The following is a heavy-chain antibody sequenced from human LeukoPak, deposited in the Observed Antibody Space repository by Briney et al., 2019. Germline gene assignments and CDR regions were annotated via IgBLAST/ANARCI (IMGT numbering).Heavy chain of an antibody. CDR2: INTNTGNP. CDR1: GYTFTNYA. Sequence: GASVKVSCKASGYTFTNYAMNWVRQAPGQGLEWMGWINTNTGNPTYAQGFTGRFVFSLDTSVSTAYLQISSLKAEDTAMYYCARRAPLSGESLDNWGQGTLVTVSS. CDR3: ARRAPLSGESLDN. V-gene: IGHV7-4-1*02. D-gene: IGHD4-17*01. J-gene: IGHJ4*02.